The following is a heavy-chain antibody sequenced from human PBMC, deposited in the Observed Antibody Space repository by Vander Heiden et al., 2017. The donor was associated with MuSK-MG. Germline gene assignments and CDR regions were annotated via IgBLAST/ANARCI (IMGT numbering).Heavy chain of an antibody. CDR2: ISGSGGST. CDR1: GFTFSSYA. CDR3: AKADRANIDHAVNSYYFDY. J-gene: IGHJ4*02. Sequence: EVQLLESGGGLVQPGGSLRLSCAASGFTFSSYAMSWVRQAPGKGLEWVSTISGSGGSTYYADSVKGRFTISRDNSKNTLYLQMNSLRAEDTAVYYCAKADRANIDHAVNSYYFDYWGQGTLVTVSS. D-gene: IGHD1-1*01. V-gene: IGHV3-23*01.